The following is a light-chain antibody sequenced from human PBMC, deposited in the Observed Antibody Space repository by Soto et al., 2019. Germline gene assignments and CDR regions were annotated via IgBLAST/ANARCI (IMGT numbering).Light chain of an antibody. CDR3: QQYVSYPYT. J-gene: IGKJ2*01. Sequence: DIQMTQSPSTLSASVGDRVTITCRASQSITTYLAWYQQKPGKAPKPLIYKASSLESGIPSRLSGSGSGTEFTLTLSSLQPDDFATYYSQQYVSYPYTFGQGTKLEIK. CDR2: KAS. CDR1: QSITTY. V-gene: IGKV1-5*03.